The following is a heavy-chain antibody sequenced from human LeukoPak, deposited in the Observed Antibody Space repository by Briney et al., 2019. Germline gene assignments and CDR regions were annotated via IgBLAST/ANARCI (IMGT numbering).Heavy chain of an antibody. V-gene: IGHV3-66*01. CDR3: AKDRVAVAPYYFDY. J-gene: IGHJ4*02. CDR2: IYSGGTT. Sequence: PGGSLRLSCAASGFTVSDNYMTWVRQAPGKGLEWVSVIYSGGTTNYAASVKGRFTISRDNSKNTLYLQMNSLRAEDTAVYYCAKDRVAVAPYYFDYWGQGTLVTVSS. D-gene: IGHD6-19*01. CDR1: GFTVSDNY.